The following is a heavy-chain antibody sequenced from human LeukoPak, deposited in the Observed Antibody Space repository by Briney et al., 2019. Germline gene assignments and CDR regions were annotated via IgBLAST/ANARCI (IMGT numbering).Heavy chain of an antibody. Sequence: LRLSCAASGFTFSSCAMSWVRQAPGKGLEWIGSMFYSGSTYYNPPLESRVTISVDTSKNQFSLKLSSVTAADTAVYYCAREATTYYDYWGQGTLVTVSS. D-gene: IGHD1-1*01. V-gene: IGHV4-30-2*03. CDR3: AREATTYYDY. CDR2: MFYSGST. CDR1: GFTFSSCA. J-gene: IGHJ4*02.